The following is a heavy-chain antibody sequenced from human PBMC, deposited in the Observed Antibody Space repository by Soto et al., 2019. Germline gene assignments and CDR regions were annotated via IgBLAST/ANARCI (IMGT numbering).Heavy chain of an antibody. CDR3: ARWSGSWHNNWFDP. V-gene: IGHV4-59*01. D-gene: IGHD6-13*01. J-gene: IGHJ5*02. CDR1: GGSISSYY. Sequence: SQTLSLTCTVSGGSISSYYWSWIRQPPGKGLEWIGYIYYSGSTNYNPSLKSRVTISVDTSKNQFSLKLSSVTAADTAVYYCARWSGSWHNNWFDPWGQGTLVTVSS. CDR2: IYYSGST.